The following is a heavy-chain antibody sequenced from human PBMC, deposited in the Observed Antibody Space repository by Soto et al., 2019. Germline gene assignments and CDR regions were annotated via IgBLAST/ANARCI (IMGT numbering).Heavy chain of an antibody. Sequence: GGSLRLSCAASGFTFSSYGMHWVRQAPGKGLEWVAVISYDGSNKYYADSVKGRFTISRDNSKNTLYLQMNSLRAEDTAVYYCAKDLLASTVTTPLDYGGQGTLVTSPQ. J-gene: IGHJ4*02. CDR3: AKDLLASTVTTPLDY. D-gene: IGHD4-17*01. CDR2: ISYDGSNK. CDR1: GFTFSSYG. V-gene: IGHV3-30*18.